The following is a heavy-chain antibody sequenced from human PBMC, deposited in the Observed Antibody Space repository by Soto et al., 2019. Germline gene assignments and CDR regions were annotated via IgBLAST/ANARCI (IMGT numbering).Heavy chain of an antibody. CDR3: ARVGWQQLVLDPPWYFDL. CDR1: GFTFSSYA. V-gene: IGHV3-30-3*01. CDR2: ISYDGSKK. D-gene: IGHD6-13*01. J-gene: IGHJ2*01. Sequence: QVQLVESGGGVVQPGRCLRLSCAASGFTFSSYAMHWVRQAPGKGLEWVAVISYDGSKKYYADSVKGRFTISRDNSKNTLYLQMNRLRAEDTAVYYCARVGWQQLVLDPPWYFDLWGRGTLVTVSS.